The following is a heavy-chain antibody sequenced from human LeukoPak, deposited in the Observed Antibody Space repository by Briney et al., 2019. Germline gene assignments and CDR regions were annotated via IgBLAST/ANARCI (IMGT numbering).Heavy chain of an antibody. D-gene: IGHD6-6*01. J-gene: IGHJ6*03. CDR2: ISSSSSYI. CDR1: GFTFSSYS. V-gene: IGHV3-21*01. Sequence: GGSLRLPCAASGFTFSSYSMNWVRQAPGKGLEWVSSISSSSSYIYYADSVKGRFTISRDNAKNSLYLQMNSLRAEDTAVYYCARVSIAARQVLYYYMDVWGKGTTVTVSS. CDR3: ARVSIAARQVLYYYMDV.